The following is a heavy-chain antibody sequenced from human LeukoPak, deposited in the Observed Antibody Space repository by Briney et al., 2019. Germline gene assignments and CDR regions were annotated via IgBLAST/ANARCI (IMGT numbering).Heavy chain of an antibody. V-gene: IGHV4-59*08. D-gene: IGHD3-9*01. CDR3: ARLRGFYFDWLFDY. CDR2: IYYSGST. Sequence: SETLSLTCTVSGGSISSYYWSWIRQPPGKGLEWIGYIYYSGSTNYNPSLKSRVTLSVDTSKNQFSLKLSSVTAADTAVYYCARLRGFYFDWLFDYWGQGTLVTVSS. CDR1: GGSISSYY. J-gene: IGHJ4*02.